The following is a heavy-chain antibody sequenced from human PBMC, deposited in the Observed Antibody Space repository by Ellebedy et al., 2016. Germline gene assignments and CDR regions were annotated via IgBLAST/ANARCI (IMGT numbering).Heavy chain of an antibody. V-gene: IGHV4-59*01. J-gene: IGHJ2*01. D-gene: IGHD3-10*01. Sequence: SETLSLXXTVSGGSISSYYWSWIRQPPGKGLEWIGYIYYSGSTNYNPSLKSRVTISVDTSKDQFSLKLSSVTAADTAVYYCARVGDYYGSGSYLRYFDLWGRGTLVTVSS. CDR3: ARVGDYYGSGSYLRYFDL. CDR1: GGSISSYY. CDR2: IYYSGST.